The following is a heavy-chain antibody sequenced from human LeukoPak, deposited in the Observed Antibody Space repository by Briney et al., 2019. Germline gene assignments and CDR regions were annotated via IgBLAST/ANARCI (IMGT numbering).Heavy chain of an antibody. Sequence: GASVKVSCKASGYTFTGYYMHWVRQAPGQGLEWMGWINPNSGGTNYAQKFQGRVTMTRDTSISTAYMELSRLRSDDTAVYYCARKGEVRYYYGSGSYFDYWGQGTLVTVSS. J-gene: IGHJ4*02. CDR3: ARKGEVRYYYGSGSYFDY. D-gene: IGHD3-10*01. V-gene: IGHV1-2*02. CDR1: GYTFTGYY. CDR2: INPNSGGT.